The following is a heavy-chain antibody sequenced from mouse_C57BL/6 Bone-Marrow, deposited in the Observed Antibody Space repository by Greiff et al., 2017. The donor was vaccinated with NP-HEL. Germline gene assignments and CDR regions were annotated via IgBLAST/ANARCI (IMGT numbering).Heavy chain of an antibody. D-gene: IGHD2-12*01. J-gene: IGHJ4*01. CDR1: GYTFTSYW. CDR2: IDPSDSYT. Sequence: VQLQQPGAELVRPGTSVKLSCKASGYTFTSYWMHWVKQRPGQGLEWIGVIDPSDSYTNYNQKFKGKATLTVDTSSSTAYMQRSSLTSEDSAVYYCARRPHSLDYWGQGTSVTVSS. V-gene: IGHV1-59*01. CDR3: ARRPHSLDY.